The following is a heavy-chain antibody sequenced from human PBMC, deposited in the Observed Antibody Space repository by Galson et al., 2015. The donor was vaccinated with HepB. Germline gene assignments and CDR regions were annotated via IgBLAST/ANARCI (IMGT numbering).Heavy chain of an antibody. CDR2: ISGSGAST. D-gene: IGHD6-19*01. Sequence: SLRLSCAASGLSFSNNVLSWVHQAPGKGLEWLSEISGSGASTYYAGSVKGRFTISRDNSKNTLYLQMHSLRAEDTAVYYCAKQNLSGWSESWGQGAQVTVSS. V-gene: IGHV3-23*01. J-gene: IGHJ5*01. CDR3: AKQNLSGWSES. CDR1: GLSFSNNV.